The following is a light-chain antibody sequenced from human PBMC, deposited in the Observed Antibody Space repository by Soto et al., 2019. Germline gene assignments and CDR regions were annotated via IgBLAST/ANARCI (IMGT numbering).Light chain of an antibody. J-gene: IGKJ3*01. CDR1: QSVSSSY. CDR3: QQFGT. CDR2: GAS. Sequence: EIVLTQSPGNLSLSPGERATLSCRASQSVSSSYLAWYQQKPGQAPRLLIYGASSRATGIPDRFSGSGSGTDFTLTISRLEPEDFAVYYCQQFGTFGPGTKVDIK. V-gene: IGKV3-20*01.